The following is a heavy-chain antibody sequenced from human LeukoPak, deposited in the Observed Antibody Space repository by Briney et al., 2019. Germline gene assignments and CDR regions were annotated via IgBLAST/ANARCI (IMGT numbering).Heavy chain of an antibody. J-gene: IGHJ4*02. CDR3: ARRIDY. V-gene: IGHV3-53*01. CDR2: IYSGGST. CDR1: GFTVSSNY. Sequence: GGSLRPSCAASGFTVSSNYMSWVRQAPGKGLEWVSVIYSGGSTYYADSVKGRFTISRDNSKNTLYLQMNSLRAEDTAVYYCARRIDYWGQGTLVTVSS.